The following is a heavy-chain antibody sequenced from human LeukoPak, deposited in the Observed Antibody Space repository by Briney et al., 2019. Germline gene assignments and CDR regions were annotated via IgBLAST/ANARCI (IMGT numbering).Heavy chain of an antibody. CDR3: ARDVPTGSYFFDY. D-gene: IGHD3-9*01. CDR2: IDPSGGTT. J-gene: IGHJ4*01. CDR1: GYIFTSYY. V-gene: IGHV1-46*01. Sequence: AASVKVSCKASGYIFTSYYIHWVRQAPGQGLEWMGIIDPSGGTTTYAQKFQGRVTMTRDTSTSTVYMELSSLRSDDTAVYHCARDVPTGSYFFDYWGQGTLVTVSS.